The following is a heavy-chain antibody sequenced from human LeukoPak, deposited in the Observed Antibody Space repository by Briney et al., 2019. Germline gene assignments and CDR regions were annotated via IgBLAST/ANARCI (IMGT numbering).Heavy chain of an antibody. Sequence: TSETLSLTCTVSGGSISSSSYYWGWIRQPPGKGLEWIGSIYYSGSTYYNPSLKSRVTISVDTSKNQFSLKLSSVTAADTAVYYCARHDGLRYSRYYYYYMDVWGKGTTVTVSS. V-gene: IGHV4-39*01. CDR1: GGSISSSSYY. J-gene: IGHJ6*03. CDR3: ARHDGLRYSRYYYYYMDV. D-gene: IGHD3-9*01. CDR2: IYYSGST.